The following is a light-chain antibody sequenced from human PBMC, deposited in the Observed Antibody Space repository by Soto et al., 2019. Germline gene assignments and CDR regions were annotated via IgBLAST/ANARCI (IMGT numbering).Light chain of an antibody. CDR3: MQALQTPLT. J-gene: IGKJ4*01. CDR1: QSLLHSNGYNY. V-gene: IGKV2-28*01. CDR2: LGS. Sequence: DIVMTQSPLSLPVTPGEPASISCRSSQSLLHSNGYNYLDWYLQKPGHSPQLLIYLGSNRASGVPDRLSGSGSCTDFTLKISRVEADDVGVYYCMQALQTPLTFGGGTKVEIK.